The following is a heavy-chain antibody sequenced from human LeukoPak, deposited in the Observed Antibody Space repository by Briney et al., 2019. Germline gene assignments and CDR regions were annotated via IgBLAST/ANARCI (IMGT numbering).Heavy chain of an antibody. D-gene: IGHD3-9*01. CDR3: ARAQVILMGFDI. CDR1: GGSTSSGSYY. CDR2: IYTSGST. J-gene: IGHJ3*02. Sequence: SETLSLTCTVSGGSTSSGSYYWSWIRQPAGKGLEWIGRIYTSGSTNYNPSLKSRVTISVDTSKNQFSLKLSSVTAADTAVYYCARAQVILMGFDIWGQGTMVTVSS. V-gene: IGHV4-61*02.